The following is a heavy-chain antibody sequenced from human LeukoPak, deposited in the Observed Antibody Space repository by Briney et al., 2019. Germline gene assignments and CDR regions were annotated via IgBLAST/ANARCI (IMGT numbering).Heavy chain of an antibody. CDR2: MNPNSGNT. CDR1: GYTFTSYD. CDR3: ASFPYYGSGSYPSHDY. J-gene: IGHJ4*02. Sequence: ASVKVSCKASGYTFTSYDINWVRQATGQGLEWMGWMNPNSGNTGYAQKFQGRVTMTRNTSISTAYMELSSLRSDDTAVYYCASFPYYGSGSYPSHDYWGQGTLVTVSS. D-gene: IGHD3-10*01. V-gene: IGHV1-8*01.